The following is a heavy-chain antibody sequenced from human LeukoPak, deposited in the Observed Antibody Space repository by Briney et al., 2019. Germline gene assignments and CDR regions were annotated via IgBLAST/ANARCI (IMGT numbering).Heavy chain of an antibody. CDR3: ARRRNEGTDN. V-gene: IGHV3-11*01. D-gene: IGHD1-1*01. CDR2: ISSSGSNI. J-gene: IGHJ4*02. Sequence: GGSLRLSCAASGFTFSDYYMTWIRQAPGKGLEWVSYISSSGSNIYYADSVKGRFTISRDNAKNSMYLQMNSLRAEDTAVYYCARRRNEGTDNWGRGTLVTVSS. CDR1: GFTFSDYY.